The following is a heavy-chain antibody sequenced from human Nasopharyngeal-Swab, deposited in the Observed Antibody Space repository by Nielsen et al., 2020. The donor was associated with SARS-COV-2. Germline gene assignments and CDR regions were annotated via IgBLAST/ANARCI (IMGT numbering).Heavy chain of an antibody. D-gene: IGHD5-24*01. CDR1: GGSISSYNW. CDR3: ASSGWLHPFDY. CDR2: IYHSGST. Sequence: SETLSLTCAVSGGSISSYNWWSWVRQSPGKGLEWIGEIYHSGSTNYNPSLKSRVTISVDKSKNQFSLKLSSVTAADTAVYYCASSGWLHPFDYWGPGTLVTVSS. J-gene: IGHJ4*02. V-gene: IGHV4-4*02.